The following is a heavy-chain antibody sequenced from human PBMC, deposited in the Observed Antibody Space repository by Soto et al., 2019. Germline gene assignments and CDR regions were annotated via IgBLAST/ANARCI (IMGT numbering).Heavy chain of an antibody. CDR3: ARGSGWTFDY. CDR1: GFSVCKYH. Sequence: PSATLSLTDAFAGFSVCKYHRSWVRQPPGKGLEWIASVYYTGSTNYNPSLKSRVTISVDTSKNQFSLKLSSVTAADTAVYYCARGSGWTFDYWGPGNMVTGSS. J-gene: IGHJ4*02. V-gene: IGHV4-59*02. CDR2: VYYTGST. D-gene: IGHD6-19*01.